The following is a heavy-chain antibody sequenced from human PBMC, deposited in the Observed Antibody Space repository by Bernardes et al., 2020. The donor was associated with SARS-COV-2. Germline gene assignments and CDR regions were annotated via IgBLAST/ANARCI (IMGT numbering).Heavy chain of an antibody. Sequence: GGSLKLSCKGSAYIFRNFFISWVRQIPGKGLEWMGRIDPSDSYSKYSPSFQGHVSISVDRSLSTAYLQWSSLKASDTAIYYCARQYSEFYGMDVWGQGTTVTVSS. CDR2: IDPSDSYS. CDR3: ARQYSEFYGMDV. CDR1: AYIFRNFF. D-gene: IGHD4-4*01. V-gene: IGHV5-10-1*01. J-gene: IGHJ6*02.